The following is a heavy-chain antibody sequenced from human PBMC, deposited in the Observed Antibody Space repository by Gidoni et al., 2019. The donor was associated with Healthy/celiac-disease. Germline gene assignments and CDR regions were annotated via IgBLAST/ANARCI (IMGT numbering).Heavy chain of an antibody. CDR1: GFTFDDYA. CDR2: ISWNSGSI. V-gene: IGHV3-9*01. D-gene: IGHD3-10*01. Sequence: EVQLVESGGGLVQPGRSLRLSCAASGFTFDDYAMHWVRQAPGKGLGWVSGISWNSGSIGYADSVKGRFTISRDNAKNSLYLQMNSLRAEDTALYYCAKWSIGELLSDAFDIWGQGTMVTVSS. CDR3: AKWSIGELLSDAFDI. J-gene: IGHJ3*02.